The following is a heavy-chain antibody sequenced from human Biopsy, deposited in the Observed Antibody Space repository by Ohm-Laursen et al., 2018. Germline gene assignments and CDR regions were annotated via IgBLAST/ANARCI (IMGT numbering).Heavy chain of an antibody. CDR2: INPHSGTT. J-gene: IGHJ1*01. CDR1: GYTFTGQY. CDR3: AKGQDLRGGAEYFQH. D-gene: IGHD2-15*01. V-gene: IGHV1-2*02. Sequence: ASVKISCKASGYTFTGQYLHWVRQVPGQGLEWMGWINPHSGTTKFAQDFQGRVTMTRDTSITTAYMELRRLRSDDTAVYYCAKGQDLRGGAEYFQHWGQGTLVTVSS.